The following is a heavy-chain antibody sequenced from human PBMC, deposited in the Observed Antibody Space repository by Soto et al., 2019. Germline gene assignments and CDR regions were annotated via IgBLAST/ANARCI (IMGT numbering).Heavy chain of an antibody. CDR1: GFTFSTYG. V-gene: IGHV3-30*18. J-gene: IGHJ4*02. CDR2: ISYDGSNK. D-gene: IGHD4-17*01. CDR3: AKEGTYGDYVAGDY. Sequence: LRLSCAASGFTFSTYGMHWVRQAPGKGLEWVAVISYDGSNKYYVDSVRGRFTISRDNSKNTLYLQMNSLRAEDTAVYYCAKEGTYGDYVAGDYWGQGTLVTVSS.